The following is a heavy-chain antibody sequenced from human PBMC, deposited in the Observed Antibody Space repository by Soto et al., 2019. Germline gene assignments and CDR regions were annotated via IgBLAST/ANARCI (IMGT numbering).Heavy chain of an antibody. D-gene: IGHD1-26*01. Sequence: QVQLVESGGGVVQPGRSLRLSCVGSGFTFSSYGMHWVRQAPGKGLEWLAVISFDGNYKYHADSVKGRFTISRDNSKNTLFLEMSSLSPEDTAVYYCVKDNLHSWSYENWYFDLWGRGTLVTVSS. CDR1: GFTFSSYG. CDR3: VKDNLHSWSYENWYFDL. V-gene: IGHV3-30*18. CDR2: ISFDGNYK. J-gene: IGHJ2*01.